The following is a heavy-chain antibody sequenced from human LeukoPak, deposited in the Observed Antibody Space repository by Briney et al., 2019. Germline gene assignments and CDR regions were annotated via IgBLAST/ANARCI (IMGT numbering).Heavy chain of an antibody. J-gene: IGHJ6*02. CDR1: GFTFSKYA. V-gene: IGHV3-33*01. D-gene: IGHD3-10*01. CDR2: IWYDGSNK. CDR3: ARDSLPAYYYGSGSYSYYYYGMDV. Sequence: GGSLRLSCAASGFTFSKYALVWVRQAPGKGLEWVAVIWYDGSNKYYADSVKGRFTISRDNSKNTLYLQMNSLRAEDTAVYYCARDSLPAYYYGSGSYSYYYYGMDVWGQGNAVTVSS.